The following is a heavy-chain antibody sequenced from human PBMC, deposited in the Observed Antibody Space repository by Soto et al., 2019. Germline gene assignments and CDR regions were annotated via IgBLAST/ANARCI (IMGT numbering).Heavy chain of an antibody. CDR3: ARDEDGTYEFDY. V-gene: IGHV3-48*04. CDR1: GFTFTSFG. D-gene: IGHD3-22*01. CDR2: INSGGSVI. Sequence: EVQLVESGGGLVQPGGSLRLSCAASGFTFTSFGMTWVRQASGRGLEWVSHINSGGSVILYADSVKGRVTISRDNSKNSLYLEMNSLRADDTAVYFCARDEDGTYEFDYWGQGTLVTVSS. J-gene: IGHJ4*02.